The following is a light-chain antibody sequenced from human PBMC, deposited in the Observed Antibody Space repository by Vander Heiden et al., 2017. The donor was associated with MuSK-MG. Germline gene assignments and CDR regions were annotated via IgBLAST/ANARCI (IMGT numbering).Light chain of an antibody. V-gene: IGLV3-19*01. J-gene: IGLJ2*01. CDR3: YSRDTNGDLVI. CDR1: VLRDNY. CDR2: AEN. Sequence: SSDLTQYPTVSVALGQTVTMTCQGEVLRDNYASCYQQKPGQTPVLVNYAENERPSGIPARFSASKSGNTAALITTGAQADEEADYYCYSRDTNGDLVIFGGGTKVTVL.